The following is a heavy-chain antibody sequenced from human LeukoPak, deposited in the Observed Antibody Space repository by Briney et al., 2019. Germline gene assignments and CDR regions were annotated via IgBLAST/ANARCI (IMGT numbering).Heavy chain of an antibody. CDR1: GFTISNSW. V-gene: IGHV3-7*01. CDR2: IKRDGSEK. J-gene: IGHJ3*02. CDR3: AKQQIYFDSSGYPHDSLDT. Sequence: GSLRLSCAASGFTISNSWMNWVRQAPGKGLELLASIKRDGSEKHYVDSVQGRFTISRDNAKNSVYLEMINLRAEDTAVYYCAKQQIYFDSSGYPHDSLDTWGQGTMVTVSS. D-gene: IGHD3-22*01.